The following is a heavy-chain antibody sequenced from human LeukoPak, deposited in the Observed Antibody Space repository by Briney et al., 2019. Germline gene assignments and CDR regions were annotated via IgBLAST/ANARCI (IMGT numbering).Heavy chain of an antibody. CDR2: ISWNSGTI. Sequence: PGRSLRLSCAASGFSIDDYAMHWVRQAPGKGLEWVSGISWNSGTIAYADSVKGRFTISRDNAKNSLYLQMSSLRAEDTALYYCAKDLSGDSSSWYYFDSWGQGTLVTVSS. CDR1: GFSIDDYA. V-gene: IGHV3-9*01. J-gene: IGHJ4*02. D-gene: IGHD6-13*01. CDR3: AKDLSGDSSSWYYFDS.